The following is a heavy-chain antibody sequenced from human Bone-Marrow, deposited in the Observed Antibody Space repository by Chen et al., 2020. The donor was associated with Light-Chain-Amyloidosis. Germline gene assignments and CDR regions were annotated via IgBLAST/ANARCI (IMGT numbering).Heavy chain of an antibody. Sequence: QVQLVQSGAEVKRPGASVRVSCKTFGYTFTSYGIAWVRQAPGQGLEWMGWISVYNGNTNLAQKFVGRATMTTDISTTTAYMELRSLGSDDTAVYYCARGAITMTFRGYDFWGQGTLVTVSS. J-gene: IGHJ4*02. V-gene: IGHV1-18*04. CDR3: ARGAITMTFRGYDF. CDR1: GYTFTSYG. CDR2: ISVYNGNT. D-gene: IGHD3-22*01.